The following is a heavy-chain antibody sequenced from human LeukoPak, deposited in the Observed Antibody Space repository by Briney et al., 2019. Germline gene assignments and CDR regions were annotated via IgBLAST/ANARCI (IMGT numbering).Heavy chain of an antibody. V-gene: IGHV3-30*18. Sequence: HSGGSLRLSCAASGFTFSSYGMHWVRQAPGKGLEWVAVISYDGSNKYYADSVKGRFTISRDNSKNTLYLQMNSLRAEDTAVYYCAKDRSQYSSSWYRGFDYWGQGTLVTVSS. CDR3: AKDRSQYSSSWYRGFDY. J-gene: IGHJ4*02. CDR2: ISYDGSNK. D-gene: IGHD6-13*01. CDR1: GFTFSSYG.